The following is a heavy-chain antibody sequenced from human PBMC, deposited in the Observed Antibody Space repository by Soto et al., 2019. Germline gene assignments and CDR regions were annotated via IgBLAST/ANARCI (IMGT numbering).Heavy chain of an antibody. CDR3: ARGGGYCSSTSCYGGMDV. D-gene: IGHD2-2*01. J-gene: IGHJ6*02. CDR2: IIPIFGTA. Sequence: GSLVKRDCKSVVWRKSVDVGGRGSKNTRQGLEWMGGIIPIFGTANYAQKFQGRVTITADESTSTAYMELSSLRSEDTAVYYCARGGGYCSSTSCYGGMDVWGQGTTVTVSS. V-gene: IGHV1-69*01. CDR1: WRKSVDV.